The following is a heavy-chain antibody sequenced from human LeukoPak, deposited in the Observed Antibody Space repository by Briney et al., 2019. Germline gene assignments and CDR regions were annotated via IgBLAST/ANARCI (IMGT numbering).Heavy chain of an antibody. D-gene: IGHD2-21*01. CDR2: ISSSSSYI. CDR1: GFTFSSYS. J-gene: IGHJ4*02. CDR3: ASIPGSVGFDY. Sequence: GGSLRLSCAASGFTFSSYSMNWVRQAPGKGLEWASSISSSSSYIYYADSVKGRFTISRDNAKNSLYLQMNSLRAEDTAVYYCASIPGSVGFDYWGQGTLVTVSS. V-gene: IGHV3-21*01.